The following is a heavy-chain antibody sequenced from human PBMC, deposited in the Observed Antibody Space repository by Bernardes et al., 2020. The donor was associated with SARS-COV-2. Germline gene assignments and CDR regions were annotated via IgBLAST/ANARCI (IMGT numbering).Heavy chain of an antibody. Sequence: SETLSLTCTVSGGSISNSNYYWGWIRQPPGKGLEWIGSIYSSGTTYYNPSLQRRATKSLDTSKNQFSRRLTSVTAADTAVYYCAGSSCGRDCYIGGLRSWDYGMDVWGRGTTVTVSS. D-gene: IGHD2-21*02. CDR1: GGSISNSNYY. CDR3: AGSSCGRDCYIGGLRSWDYGMDV. CDR2: IYSSGTT. V-gene: IGHV4-39*01. J-gene: IGHJ6*02.